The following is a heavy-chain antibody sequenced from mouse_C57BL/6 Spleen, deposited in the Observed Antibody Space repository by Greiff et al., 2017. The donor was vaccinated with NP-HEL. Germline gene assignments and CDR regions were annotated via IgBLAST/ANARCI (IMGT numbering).Heavy chain of an antibody. V-gene: IGHV5-12*01. D-gene: IGHD1-1*01. CDR3: ARRIYYYGTPYAMDY. Sequence: EVKLVESGGGLVQPGGSLKLSCAASGFTFSDYYMYWVRQTPEKRLEWVAYISNGGGSTYYPDTVKGRFTISRDNAKNTLYLQMSRLKSEDTAMYYCARRIYYYGTPYAMDYWGQGTSVTVSS. J-gene: IGHJ4*01. CDR1: GFTFSDYY. CDR2: ISNGGGST.